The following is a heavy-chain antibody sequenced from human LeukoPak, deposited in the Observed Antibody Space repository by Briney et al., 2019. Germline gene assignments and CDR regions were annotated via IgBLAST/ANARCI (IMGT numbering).Heavy chain of an antibody. D-gene: IGHD6-6*01. CDR3: ASAHQYSSSSNY. CDR1: GFTFSSYS. CDR2: ISSSSSYI. V-gene: IGHV3-21*01. Sequence: RSGGSLRLSCAASGFTFSSYSMNWVRQAPGKGLEWVSSISSSSSYIYYADSVKGRFTISRDNAKNSLYLQMNSLRAEDTAVYYCASAHQYSSSSNYWGQGTLVTVSS. J-gene: IGHJ4*02.